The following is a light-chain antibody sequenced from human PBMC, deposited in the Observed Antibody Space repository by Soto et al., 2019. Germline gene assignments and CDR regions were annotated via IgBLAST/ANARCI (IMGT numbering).Light chain of an antibody. Sequence: DIQMTQSPSTLSASVGDRVTINFRSSQSVNSWLAWYQQKPGKAPKLLIHKASTLESGVPSRFTGSGSGTEITLNINSLQPDDFATYYCQQYNGYSWTFGQGTKVDI. J-gene: IGKJ1*01. V-gene: IGKV1-5*03. CDR3: QQYNGYSWT. CDR1: QSVNSW. CDR2: KAS.